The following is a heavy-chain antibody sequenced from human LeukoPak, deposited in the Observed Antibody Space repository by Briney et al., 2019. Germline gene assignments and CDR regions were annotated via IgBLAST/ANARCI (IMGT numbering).Heavy chain of an antibody. Sequence: PLETLSLTCTVSGGSIGTYYCSWIRQPAGKGLEWIGRIYTTGSTNYNPSLKSRVTMSVDTSKNQFSLKLTSVTAADTAVYYCARHLGATPFDYWGQGTLVTVSS. V-gene: IGHV4-4*07. CDR1: GGSIGTYY. D-gene: IGHD1-26*01. CDR3: ARHLGATPFDY. CDR2: IYTTGST. J-gene: IGHJ4*02.